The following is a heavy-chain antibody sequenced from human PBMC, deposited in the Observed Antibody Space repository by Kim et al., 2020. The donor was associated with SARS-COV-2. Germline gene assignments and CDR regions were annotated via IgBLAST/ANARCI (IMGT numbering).Heavy chain of an antibody. Sequence: GGSLRLSCAASGFTFRDYYMSWIRQAPGKGLEWVSYISGGTDYTNYADSVKGRFTISRDNAKNSLYLQMNSLRAEDTAVYYCARTSSNYVGYSYGMDVWGQGTTVTVSS. CDR2: ISGGTDYT. CDR1: GFTFRDYY. CDR3: ARTSSNYVGYSYGMDV. D-gene: IGHD4-4*01. J-gene: IGHJ6*02. V-gene: IGHV3-11*06.